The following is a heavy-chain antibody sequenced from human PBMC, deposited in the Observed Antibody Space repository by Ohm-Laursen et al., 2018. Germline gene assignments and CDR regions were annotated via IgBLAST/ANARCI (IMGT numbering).Heavy chain of an antibody. CDR2: IFYSGSI. J-gene: IGHJ5*02. V-gene: IGHV4-59*07. Sequence: SDTLSLTCTVSGGSISDYYWSWIRQPPGKGLEWIGYIFYSGSINYNPSLKSRVTISVDTSKNQLSLKLSSVTAADTAVYYCARGAGVFDPWGQGTLVTVSS. CDR1: GGSISDYY. CDR3: ARGAGVFDP. D-gene: IGHD3-10*01.